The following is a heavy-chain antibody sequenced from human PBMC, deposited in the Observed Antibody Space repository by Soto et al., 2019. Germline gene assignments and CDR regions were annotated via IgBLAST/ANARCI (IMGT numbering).Heavy chain of an antibody. CDR2: IIPIFGIP. CDR1: GGTFSRYS. D-gene: IGHD3-10*01. V-gene: IGHV1-69*04. CDR3: ARDAGSFDY. Sequence: SVTVSCQASGGTFSRYSITWVRQAPGHGLEWIGRIIPIFGIPSYAQKFQGRVTITGDTSASTAYMELSSLRSEDTAVYYCARDAGSFDYWGQGTLVTVSS. J-gene: IGHJ4*02.